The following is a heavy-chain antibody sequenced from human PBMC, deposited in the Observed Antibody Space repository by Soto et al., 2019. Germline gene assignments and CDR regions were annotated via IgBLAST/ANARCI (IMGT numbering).Heavy chain of an antibody. CDR1: GGSISSYY. CDR3: ARGDSSGSRYYGIDV. D-gene: IGHD3-22*01. J-gene: IGHJ6*02. CDR2: IYYSGST. Sequence: PSETLSLTCTVSGGSISSYYWSWIRQPPGKGLEWIGYIYYSGSTNYNPSLKGRVTISVDTSKNQFSLKLSSVTAADAALYYCARGDSSGSRYYGIDVWGQGTTVTVSS. V-gene: IGHV4-59*01.